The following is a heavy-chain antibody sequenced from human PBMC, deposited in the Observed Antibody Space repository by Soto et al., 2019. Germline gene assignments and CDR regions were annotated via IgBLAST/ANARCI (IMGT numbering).Heavy chain of an antibody. CDR3: ARDRLRLGELSLLGYFDY. Sequence: LSVRRSVAGVSLSSFYLILLRTPPGKGLEWIGYIYYSGSTNYNPSLKSRVTISVDNSKNTLSVQMDSLRAEDTAVYYCARDRLRLGELSLLGYFDYWGQGTLVTVSS. CDR2: IYYSGST. J-gene: IGHJ4*02. V-gene: IGHV4-59*01. D-gene: IGHD3-16*02. CDR1: GVSLSSFY.